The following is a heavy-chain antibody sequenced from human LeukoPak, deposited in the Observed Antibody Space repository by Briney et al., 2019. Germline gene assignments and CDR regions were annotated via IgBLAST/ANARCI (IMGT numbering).Heavy chain of an antibody. CDR2: TSSSSSAK. V-gene: IGHV3-48*02. D-gene: IGHD2-15*01. J-gene: IGHJ4*02. CDR3: AQKGGTDH. Sequence: GGSLRLSCAASGFSFSRFGMNWVRQAPGKGLEWISYTSSSSSAKHYADSVKGRFTISRDNAKNSLYLEMSSLRDEDTAVYYCAQKGGTDHWGRGTLVTVSS. CDR1: GFSFSRFG.